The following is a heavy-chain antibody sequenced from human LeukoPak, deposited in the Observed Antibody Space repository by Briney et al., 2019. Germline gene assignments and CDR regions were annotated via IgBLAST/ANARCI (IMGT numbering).Heavy chain of an antibody. V-gene: IGHV1-18*01. CDR2: ISAYNGNT. CDR1: GGTFSSYA. CDR3: ARGYCSSTSCYTLDY. Sequence: ASVKVSCKASGGTFSSYAISWVRQAPGQGLEWMGWISAYNGNTNYAQKLQGRVTMTTDTSTSTAYMELRSLRSDDTAVYYCARGYCSSTSCYTLDYWGQGTLVTVSS. J-gene: IGHJ4*02. D-gene: IGHD2-2*02.